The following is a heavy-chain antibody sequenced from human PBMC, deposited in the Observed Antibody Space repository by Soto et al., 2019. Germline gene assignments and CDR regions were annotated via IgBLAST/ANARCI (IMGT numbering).Heavy chain of an antibody. CDR2: ISYDGSNK. Sequence: GGSLRLSCAASGFTFSSYAMHWVRQAPGKGLEWVAVISYDGSNKYYADSVKGRFTISRDNSKNTLYLQMNSLRAEDTAVYYCARTSRFLEWLSDWGQGTLVTVSS. D-gene: IGHD3-3*01. CDR3: ARTSRFLEWLSD. J-gene: IGHJ4*02. V-gene: IGHV3-30-3*01. CDR1: GFTFSSYA.